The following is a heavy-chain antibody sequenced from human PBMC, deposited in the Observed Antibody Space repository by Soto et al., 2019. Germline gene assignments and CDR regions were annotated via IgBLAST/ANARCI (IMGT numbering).Heavy chain of an antibody. CDR2: IYHSGST. CDR1: SGSISSSNW. J-gene: IGHJ4*02. Sequence: SSETLSLTCAVSSGSISSSNWWSWVRQPPGKGLEWIGEIYHSGSTNYNPSLKSRVTISVDKSKNQFSLKLSSVTAPDTAVYYCARQIYDSSGYYYAYWGQGTLVTVSS. CDR3: ARQIYDSSGYYYAY. D-gene: IGHD3-22*01. V-gene: IGHV4-4*02.